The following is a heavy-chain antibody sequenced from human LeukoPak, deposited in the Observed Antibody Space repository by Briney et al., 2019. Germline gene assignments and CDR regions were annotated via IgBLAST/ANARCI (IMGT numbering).Heavy chain of an antibody. V-gene: IGHV1-18*01. CDR3: AAGRVACSSTSCYFMGQQLAPTEYFQH. D-gene: IGHD2-2*01. Sequence: GASVKVSCKASGYTFTSYGISWVRQAPGQGLEWMGWISAYNGNTNYAQKLQGRVTMTTDTSTSTAYMELRSLRSDDTAVYYCAAGRVACSSTSCYFMGQQLAPTEYFQHWGQGTLVTVSS. CDR1: GYTFTSYG. CDR2: ISAYNGNT. J-gene: IGHJ1*01.